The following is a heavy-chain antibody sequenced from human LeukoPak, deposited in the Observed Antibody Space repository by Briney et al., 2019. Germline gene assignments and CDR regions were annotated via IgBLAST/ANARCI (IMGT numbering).Heavy chain of an antibody. CDR3: ARGSLWSSQPNAFDI. J-gene: IGHJ3*02. CDR1: GGSISPYY. CDR2: IYYSGST. V-gene: IGHV4-31*03. D-gene: IGHD3-3*01. Sequence: SETLSLTCTVSGGSISPYYWSWIRQHPGKGLEWIGYIYYSGSTYYNPSLKSRVTISVDTSKNQFSLKLSSVTAADTAVYYCARGSLWSSQPNAFDIWGQGTMVTVSS.